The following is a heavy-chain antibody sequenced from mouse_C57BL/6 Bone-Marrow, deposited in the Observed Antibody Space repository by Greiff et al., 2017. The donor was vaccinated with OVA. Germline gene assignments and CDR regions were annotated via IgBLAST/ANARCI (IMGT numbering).Heavy chain of an antibody. V-gene: IGHV5-17*01. J-gene: IGHJ4*01. CDR1: GFTFSDYG. CDR2: ISSGSSTI. CDR3: ARLTFYYYAMDY. Sequence: EVQGVESGGGLVKPGGSLKLPCAASGFTFSDYGMHWVRQAPEKGLEWVAYISSGSSTIYYADTVKGRFTISRDNAKNTLFLQMTSLRSEDTAMYYCARLTFYYYAMDYWGQGTSVTVSS. D-gene: IGHD4-1*01.